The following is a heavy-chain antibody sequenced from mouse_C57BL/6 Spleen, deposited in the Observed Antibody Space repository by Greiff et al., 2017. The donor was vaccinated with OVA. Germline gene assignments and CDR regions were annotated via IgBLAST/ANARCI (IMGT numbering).Heavy chain of an antibody. CDR1: GFTFSSYA. V-gene: IGHV5-4*01. D-gene: IGHD1-1*01. Sequence: EVQVVESGGGLVKPGGSLKLSCAASGFTFSSYAMSWVRQTPEKRLEWVATISDGGSYTYYPDNVKGRFTISRDNAKNNLYLQMSHLKSEDTAMYYCARVSSSLYWYFHVWGTGTTVTVSS. J-gene: IGHJ1*03. CDR3: ARVSSSLYWYFHV. CDR2: ISDGGSYT.